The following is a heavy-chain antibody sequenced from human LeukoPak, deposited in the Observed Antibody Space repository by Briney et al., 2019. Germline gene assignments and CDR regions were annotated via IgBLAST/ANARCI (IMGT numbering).Heavy chain of an antibody. V-gene: IGHV3-48*03. D-gene: IGHD3-9*01. CDR3: ARVSLSDRYFDWLLTYYFDY. J-gene: IGHJ4*02. Sequence: GGSLRLSCAASGFTFSSYEMNWVRQAPGKGLEWVSYISSSGSTIYYADSVKGRFTISRDNAKNSLYLQMNSLRAEDTAVYYCARVSLSDRYFDWLLTYYFDYWGQGTLVTVSS. CDR1: GFTFSSYE. CDR2: ISSSGSTI.